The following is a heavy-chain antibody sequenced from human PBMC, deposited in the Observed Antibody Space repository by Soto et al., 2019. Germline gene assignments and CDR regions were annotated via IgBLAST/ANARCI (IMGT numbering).Heavy chain of an antibody. CDR3: ARFEIVGGSPRKASREGYYYGMDV. CDR2: IIPIFGTA. CDR1: GGTFSSYA. V-gene: IGHV1-69*13. Sequence: GASVKVSCKASGGTFSSYAISWVRQAPGQGLEWMGGIIPIFGTANYAQKFQGRVTITADESTSTAYMELSSLRSEDTAVYYCARFEIVGGSPRKASREGYYYGMDVWGQGTTVTVSS. D-gene: IGHD1-26*01. J-gene: IGHJ6*02.